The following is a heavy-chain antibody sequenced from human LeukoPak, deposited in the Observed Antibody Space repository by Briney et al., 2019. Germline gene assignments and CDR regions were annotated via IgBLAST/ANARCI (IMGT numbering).Heavy chain of an antibody. D-gene: IGHD6-13*01. CDR2: INPSGGST. J-gene: IGHJ5*02. CDR1: GYTFTSYY. Sequence: ASVKVSCKASGYTFTSYYMHWVRQAPGQGLEWMGIINPSGGSTSYAQKFQGRVTMTRDTSTSTVYMELSSLRSEDMAVYYCARDQAEQQQLVTWGQGTLVTVSS. CDR3: ARDQAEQQQLVT. V-gene: IGHV1-46*01.